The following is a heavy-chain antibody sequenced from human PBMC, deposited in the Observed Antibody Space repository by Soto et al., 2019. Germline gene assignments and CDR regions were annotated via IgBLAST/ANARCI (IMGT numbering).Heavy chain of an antibody. D-gene: IGHD6-19*01. J-gene: IGHJ4*02. CDR1: GFTFSRHA. Sequence: GGSLSLFCQPSGFTFSRHAISGVAQAPGKGLEWVSAISGSGGSTYYADSVKGRFTISRDNSKNTLYLQMNSLRAEDTAVYYCAKDRGIAVAGTGDYWGQGTLVTVSS. CDR2: ISGSGGST. V-gene: IGHV3-23*01. CDR3: AKDRGIAVAGTGDY.